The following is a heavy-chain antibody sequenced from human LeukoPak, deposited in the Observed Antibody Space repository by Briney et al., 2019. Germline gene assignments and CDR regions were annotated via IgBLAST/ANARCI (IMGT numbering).Heavy chain of an antibody. D-gene: IGHD3-22*01. CDR3: ARDRCWNYYDSSGYYCAFDI. V-gene: IGHV1-69*13. J-gene: IGHJ3*02. CDR1: GGTFSSYA. Sequence: GASVKVSCKASGGTFSSYAISWVRQAPGQGLEWMGGIIPIFGTANYAQKFQGRVTITADESTSTAYMELSSLRSEDTAVYYCARDRCWNYYDSSGYYCAFDIWDQGTMVTVSS. CDR2: IIPIFGTA.